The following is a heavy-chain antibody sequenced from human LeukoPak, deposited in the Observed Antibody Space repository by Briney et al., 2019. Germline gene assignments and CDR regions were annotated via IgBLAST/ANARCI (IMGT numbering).Heavy chain of an antibody. V-gene: IGHV3-7*01. CDR1: GFTFSSYW. Sequence: GGSLRLSCAASGFTFSSYWMSWVRQAPGKGLEWVANIKQDGSEKYYVDSVKGRFTISRDNAKNSLYLQMNSLRAEDTAVYYCARDSQYNYYYGSGIGALDIWGQGTMVTVSS. D-gene: IGHD3-10*01. J-gene: IGHJ3*02. CDR2: IKQDGSEK. CDR3: ARDSQYNYYYGSGIGALDI.